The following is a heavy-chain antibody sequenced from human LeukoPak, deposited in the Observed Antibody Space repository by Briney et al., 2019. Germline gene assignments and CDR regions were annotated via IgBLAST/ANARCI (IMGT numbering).Heavy chain of an antibody. CDR1: GGSISSGGYY. J-gene: IGHJ4*02. V-gene: IGHV4-30-2*01. CDR3: ARDVSGGNLDY. CDR2: IYHSGST. D-gene: IGHD4-23*01. Sequence: PSETLSLTCTVSGGSISSGGYYWSWIRQPPGKGLEWIGYIYHSGSTYYNPSLKSRVTISVDRSKNQFSLKLSSVTAADTAVYYCARDVSGGNLDYWGQGTLVTVSS.